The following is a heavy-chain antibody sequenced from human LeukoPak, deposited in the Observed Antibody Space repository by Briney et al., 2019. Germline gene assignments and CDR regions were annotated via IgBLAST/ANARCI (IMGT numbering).Heavy chain of an antibody. J-gene: IGHJ3*02. V-gene: IGHV5-51*01. CDR1: GYTFSTYW. D-gene: IGHD3-10*01. CDR2: IYPGDSDT. CDR3: ARLPMVRGVIGAFDI. Sequence: PGESLKISCKGSGYTFSTYWIGWVRQMPGKGLEWMGIIYPGDSDTRYSPSLQGQVTISVDRSISTAYLQWTSLKASDTAMYYCARLPMVRGVIGAFDIWGQGTMVTVSS.